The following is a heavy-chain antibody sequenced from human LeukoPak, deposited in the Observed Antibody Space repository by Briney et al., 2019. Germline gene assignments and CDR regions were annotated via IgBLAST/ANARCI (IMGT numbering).Heavy chain of an antibody. J-gene: IGHJ5*02. CDR3: ARERLRLGYERTNWFDP. V-gene: IGHV1-2*02. D-gene: IGHD2-15*01. Sequence: GASVTVSCKASGYTFTGHYMHWVRQASGQGLEWMGWINPNSGGTNYAQKFQGRVTMTRDTSISTVYMELSRLRPDDTAVYYCARERLRLGYERTNWFDPWGQGTLVTVSS. CDR2: INPNSGGT. CDR1: GYTFTGHY.